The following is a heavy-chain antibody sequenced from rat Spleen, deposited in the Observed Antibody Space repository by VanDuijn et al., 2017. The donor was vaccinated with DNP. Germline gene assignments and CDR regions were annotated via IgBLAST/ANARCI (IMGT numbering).Heavy chain of an antibody. CDR1: EFTFNNYW. V-gene: IGHV5-31*01. Sequence: EVQLVESGGDLVRPGRSLKLSCVASEFTFNNYWMTWFRQVPGKGLEWVASINSGGGHTYYPGSVRGRFTLSRDISKNTLYLQMDSLRSEDTATYYCAIYYYSGDSWFAYWGQGTLVTVSS. D-gene: IGHD1-1*01. CDR2: INSGGGHT. CDR3: AIYYYSGDSWFAY. J-gene: IGHJ3*01.